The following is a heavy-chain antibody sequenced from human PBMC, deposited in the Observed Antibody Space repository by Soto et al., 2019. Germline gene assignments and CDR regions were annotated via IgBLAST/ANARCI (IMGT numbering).Heavy chain of an antibody. Sequence: QITFKESGPTLVKPTQTLTLTCTVSGFSLNTRGVGVGWIRQPPGKALEWLALIYWDDDERYSPSLRSRRTITKYTSKAQLVLTMTNRDPVDTATDYWAHRHIAASCLDYWGQGNLCIFSS. CDR2: IYWDDDE. CDR1: GFSLNTRGVG. J-gene: IGHJ4*02. V-gene: IGHV2-5*02. D-gene: IGHD6-13*01. CDR3: AHRHIAASCLDY.